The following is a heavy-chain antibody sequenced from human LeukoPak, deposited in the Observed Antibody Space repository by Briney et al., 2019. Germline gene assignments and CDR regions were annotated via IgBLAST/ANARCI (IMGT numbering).Heavy chain of an antibody. CDR3: ARDQICTNGVCYLTRNDY. D-gene: IGHD2-8*01. Sequence: PGGSLRLSCAASGFTFSSYSMNWVRQAPGKGLEWVSSISSSSSYIYYADSVKGRFTISRDNAKNSLYLHMNSLRAEDTAVYYCARDQICTNGVCYLTRNDYWGQGTLVTVSS. V-gene: IGHV3-21*01. CDR2: ISSSSSYI. J-gene: IGHJ4*02. CDR1: GFTFSSYS.